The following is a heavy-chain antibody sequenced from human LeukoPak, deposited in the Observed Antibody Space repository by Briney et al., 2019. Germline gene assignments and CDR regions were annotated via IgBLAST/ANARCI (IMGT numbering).Heavy chain of an antibody. D-gene: IGHD2-2*01. CDR1: GGSFSGYY. CDR3: APQIYCSSTSCPNWFDP. Sequence: SETLSLTCAVYGGSFSGYYWSWLRQPPGKGLEWIGEINHSGSTNYNPSLKSRVTISVDTSKNQFSLKLSSVTAADTAVYYCAPQIYCSSTSCPNWFDPWGQGTLVTVSS. CDR2: INHSGST. J-gene: IGHJ5*02. V-gene: IGHV4-34*01.